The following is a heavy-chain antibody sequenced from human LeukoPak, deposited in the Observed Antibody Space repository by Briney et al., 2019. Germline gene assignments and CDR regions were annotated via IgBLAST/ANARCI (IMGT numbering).Heavy chain of an antibody. V-gene: IGHV3-53*04. D-gene: IGHD3-10*01. CDR2: IYSGGST. CDR1: GFTVSSNY. J-gene: IGHJ5*02. Sequence: GGSLRLSCAAPGFTVSSNYMSWVRQAPGKGLEWVSVIYSGGSTYYADSVKGRFTISRHNSKNTLYLQMNSLRAEDTAVYYCARGWFGELPNWFDPWGQGTLVTVSS. CDR3: ARGWFGELPNWFDP.